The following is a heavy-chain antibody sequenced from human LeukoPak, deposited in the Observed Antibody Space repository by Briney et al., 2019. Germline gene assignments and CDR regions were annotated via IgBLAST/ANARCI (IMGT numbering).Heavy chain of an antibody. CDR1: GFTLSTYS. V-gene: IGHV3-64*01. CDR3: RGVGASSDY. CDR2: INSNGGAT. Sequence: PAESLPLSCAASGFTLSTYSMQCVRHDPGGRLVYVSIINSNGGATYYANSVKGRFTISRDNSKNTLFLQMGSLRAEDTAVYYWRGVGASSDYWGQGTLVTVSS. J-gene: IGHJ4*02. D-gene: IGHD1-26*01.